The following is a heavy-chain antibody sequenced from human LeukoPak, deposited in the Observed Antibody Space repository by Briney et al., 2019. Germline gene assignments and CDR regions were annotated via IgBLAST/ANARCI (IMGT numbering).Heavy chain of an antibody. CDR1: GFTFSSSA. D-gene: IGHD2-15*01. J-gene: IGHJ4*02. V-gene: IGHV3-23*01. Sequence: GGSLRLSCAASGFTFSSSAMSWVRQAPGKGLEWVSAISNNGGYTYYADSVQGRFTISRDNSKSTLCLQMNSLRAEDTAVYYFAKQLGYCSDGSCYFPYWGQGTLVTVSS. CDR3: AKQLGYCSDGSCYFPY. CDR2: ISNNGGYT.